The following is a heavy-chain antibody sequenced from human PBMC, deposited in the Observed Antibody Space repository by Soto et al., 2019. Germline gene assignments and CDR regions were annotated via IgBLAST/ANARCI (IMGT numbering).Heavy chain of an antibody. CDR1: GFTVSSNY. Sequence: GGSLRLSCAASGFTVSSNYMSWVRQAPGKGLEWVSVIYSGGSTYYADSVKGRFTISRDNSKNTLYLQMNSLRAEDTAVYYCARLLWPFYYFDYWGQGTLVTVSS. J-gene: IGHJ4*02. CDR2: IYSGGST. D-gene: IGHD3-10*01. V-gene: IGHV3-53*01. CDR3: ARLLWPFYYFDY.